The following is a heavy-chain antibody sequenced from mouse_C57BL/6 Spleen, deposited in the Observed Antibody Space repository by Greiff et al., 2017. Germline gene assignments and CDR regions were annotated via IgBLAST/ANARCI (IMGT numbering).Heavy chain of an antibody. Sequence: EVQGVESGGGLVKPGGSLKLSCAASGFTFSSYAMSWVRQTPEKRLEWVATISDGGSYTYYPDNVKGRFTISRDNAKNNLYLQMSLLKSEDNAMXYCAREVYGRKCRYYYARDYWGQGTSVTVAS. V-gene: IGHV5-4*01. J-gene: IGHJ4*01. CDR2: ISDGGSYT. CDR3: AREVYGRKCRYYYARDY. CDR1: GFTFSSYA. D-gene: IGHD1-1*01.